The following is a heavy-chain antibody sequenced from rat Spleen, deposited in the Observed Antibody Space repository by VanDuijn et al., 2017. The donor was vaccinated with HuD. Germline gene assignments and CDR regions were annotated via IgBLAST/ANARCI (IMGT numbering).Heavy chain of an antibody. Sequence: QVQLKESGPGLVQPSQTLSLTCTVSGFSLTDYSVHWVRQPPGKGLEWMGVIWGNGNTTYNSALKSRLSINRDTSKSQVFLKMNSLQTEDTVIYFCTRHLDYGGYFDYWGQGVMVAVSS. D-gene: IGHD1-11*01. J-gene: IGHJ2*01. V-gene: IGHV2S54*01. CDR1: GFSLTDYS. CDR3: TRHLDYGGYFDY. CDR2: IWGNGNT.